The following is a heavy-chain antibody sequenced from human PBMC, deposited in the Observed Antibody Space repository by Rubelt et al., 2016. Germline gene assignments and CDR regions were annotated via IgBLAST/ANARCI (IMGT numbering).Heavy chain of an antibody. CDR3: ATSQRGSGPYYYMDV. J-gene: IGHJ6*03. CDR2: IYYSGST. CDR1: GGSISSSSYY. Sequence: QLQLQESGPGLVKPSETLSLTCTVSGGSISSSSYYWGWIRQPPGKGLEWIGSIYYSGSTYYNPSLKSRVTISVDTSKNQFSRKWSSVTAADTAVYYCATSQRGSGPYYYMDVWGKGTTVTVSS. V-gene: IGHV4-39*01. D-gene: IGHD2-2*01.